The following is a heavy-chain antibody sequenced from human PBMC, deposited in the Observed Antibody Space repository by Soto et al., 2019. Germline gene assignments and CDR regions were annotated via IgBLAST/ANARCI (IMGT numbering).Heavy chain of an antibody. CDR1: GFTFSSYG. J-gene: IGHJ5*02. CDR2: ISYDGSNK. CDR3: AKDDSSSWYGRRLSWFDP. V-gene: IGHV3-30*18. D-gene: IGHD6-13*01. Sequence: GGSLRLSCAASGFTFSSYGMHWVRQAPGKGLEWVAVISYDGSNKYYADSVKGRFTISRDNSKNTLYLQMNSLRAEDTAVYYCAKDDSSSWYGRRLSWFDPWGQGTLVTVSS.